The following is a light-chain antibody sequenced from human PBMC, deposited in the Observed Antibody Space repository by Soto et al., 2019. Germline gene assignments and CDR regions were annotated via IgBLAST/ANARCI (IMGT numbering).Light chain of an antibody. CDR1: QSLSGN. CDR3: QQRSNWPPMYT. V-gene: IGKV3-11*01. Sequence: EVVMTQSPSTLAGSPGETVTLSFSSSQSLSGNLAWYQQKPGQAPRLLIFRASTRATGIPARFSGSGSGTDFTLTISSLEPEDFAVYYCQQRSNWPPMYTFGQGTKVDIK. J-gene: IGKJ2*01. CDR2: RAS.